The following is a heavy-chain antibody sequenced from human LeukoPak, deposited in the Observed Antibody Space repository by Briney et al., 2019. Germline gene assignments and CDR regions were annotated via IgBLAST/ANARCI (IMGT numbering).Heavy chain of an antibody. D-gene: IGHD3-10*01. Sequence: GGSLRLSCAASGFTFSNYGMHWVRQVPGRGLEWVALTSYDGSDTYYADSVKGRFTISRDNSKNTLYLQMNSLRIEDTAVYYCAKIRDASGSYYRPFADWGQGTLVTVS. CDR2: TSYDGSDT. V-gene: IGHV3-30*18. CDR3: AKIRDASGSYYRPFAD. CDR1: GFTFSNYG. J-gene: IGHJ4*02.